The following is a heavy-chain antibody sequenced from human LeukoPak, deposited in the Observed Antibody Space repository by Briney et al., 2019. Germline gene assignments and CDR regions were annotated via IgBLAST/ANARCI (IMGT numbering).Heavy chain of an antibody. D-gene: IGHD5-18*01. V-gene: IGHV4-61*02. CDR2: IYTSGST. J-gene: IGHJ4*02. CDR1: GGSISSGSYY. Sequence: SQTLSLTCTVSGGSISSGSYYWSWIRQPAGKGLEWIGRIYTSGSTNYNPSLKSRVTISVDTSNKQFSLKLNSVTAAETAVYSCARVSAMVTIFHQWGQGTLVTVSS. CDR3: ARVSAMVTIFHQ.